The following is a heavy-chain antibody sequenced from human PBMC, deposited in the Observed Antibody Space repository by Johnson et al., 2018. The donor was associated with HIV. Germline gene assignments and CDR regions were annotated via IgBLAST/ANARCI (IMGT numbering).Heavy chain of an antibody. CDR3: ARDQFRKGWDQLGVDAFDI. CDR2: ISSNGGST. D-gene: IGHD1-26*01. Sequence: VQLVESGGGLVQPGGSLRLSCAASGFTFSSYAMHWVRQAPGKGLEYVSAISSNGGSTYYANSVKGRFTISRDNAKNSLYLQMNSLRAEDTAVYYCARDQFRKGWDQLGVDAFDIWGQGTMVTVSS. V-gene: IGHV3-64*01. CDR1: GFTFSSYA. J-gene: IGHJ3*02.